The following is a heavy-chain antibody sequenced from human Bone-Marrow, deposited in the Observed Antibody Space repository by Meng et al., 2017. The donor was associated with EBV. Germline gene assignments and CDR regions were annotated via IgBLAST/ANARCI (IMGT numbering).Heavy chain of an antibody. CDR3: ARDGVPSHGDY. CDR2: ISDTGFST. D-gene: IGHD3-16*01. Sequence: EVHLLESXGGLVQPGGSLKLSCAASGFTFSIYAMTWVRQAPGKGLEWVSSISDTGFSTNYADSVKGRFTISRDNSKNTLYLQMNSLRAEDTAVYYCARDGVPSHGDYWGQGTLVTVSS. J-gene: IGHJ4*02. CDR1: GFTFSIYA. V-gene: IGHV3-23*01.